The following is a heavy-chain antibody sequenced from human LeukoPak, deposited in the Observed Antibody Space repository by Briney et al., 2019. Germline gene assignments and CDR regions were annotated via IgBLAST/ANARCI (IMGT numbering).Heavy chain of an antibody. J-gene: IGHJ4*02. CDR2: IYYSGST. D-gene: IGHD1-7*01. V-gene: IGHV4-31*03. Sequence: SETLSLTCTVSGGSISSGGYYWSWIRQHPGKGLEWIGYIYYSGSTYYNPSLKSRVTISVDTSKNQFSLKLSSATAADTAVYYCAREGITGTTDYWGQGTLVTVSS. CDR3: AREGITGTTDY. CDR1: GGSISSGGYY.